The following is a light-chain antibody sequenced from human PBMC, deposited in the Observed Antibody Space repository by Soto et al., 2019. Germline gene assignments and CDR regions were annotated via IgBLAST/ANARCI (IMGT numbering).Light chain of an antibody. J-gene: IGLJ2*01. CDR2: DVS. Sequence: QSALTQPRSVSGPPGQSVSISCSGTSSDVGTYNYVSWYQQHPGKAPKLMIYDVSKRPSGVPDRFSGSKSGNTASLTISGLQAEDEADYYCCSYAGYTHAVFGGGTKLTVL. CDR3: CSYAGYTHAV. CDR1: SSDVGTYNY. V-gene: IGLV2-11*01.